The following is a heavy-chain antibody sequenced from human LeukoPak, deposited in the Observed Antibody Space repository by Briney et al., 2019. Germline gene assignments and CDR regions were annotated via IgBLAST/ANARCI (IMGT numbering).Heavy chain of an antibody. V-gene: IGHV3-30-3*01. CDR1: GFTFNNFA. D-gene: IGHD6-19*01. Sequence: GRSLRLSCAASGFTFNNFAMNWVRQAPGKGLEWVAVIAYDGSNIFYAESVKGRFSISRDSSKNTVYLHMNSLRVEDTAVYYCAKDLISEQWLIPGNYWGQGTLVTVSS. CDR3: AKDLISEQWLIPGNY. J-gene: IGHJ4*02. CDR2: IAYDGSNI.